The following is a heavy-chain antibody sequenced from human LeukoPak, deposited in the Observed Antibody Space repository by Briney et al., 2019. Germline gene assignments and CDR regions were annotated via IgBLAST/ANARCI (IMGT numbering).Heavy chain of an antibody. D-gene: IGHD6-13*01. CDR1: GFTFSTYW. CDR2: IKQDGSEK. Sequence: PGGSLRLSCAASGFTFSTYWMSWVRQAPGKGLEWVANIKQDGSEKDYVDSVKGRFTISRDNAKNSLYLQMNSLRAEDTAVYYCARPFRGRGSWPFDYWGQGTLVTASS. V-gene: IGHV3-7*01. CDR3: ARPFRGRGSWPFDY. J-gene: IGHJ4*02.